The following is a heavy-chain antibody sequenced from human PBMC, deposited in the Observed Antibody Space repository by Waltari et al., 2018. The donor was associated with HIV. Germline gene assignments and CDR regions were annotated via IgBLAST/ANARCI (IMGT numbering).Heavy chain of an antibody. V-gene: IGHV1-18*01. J-gene: IGHJ6*02. CDR3: AREGYYYGSGTYAPPRYYGMDV. Sequence: QARLVQSGPQVKKPGASVKVSCTTSGYTFTIYGIRWVRQAPGQGLEGMGWISPYNGNTYYAQNLKGRVTLTTDSSRTAYMELRSLRSDDTAVYFCAREGYYYGSGTYAPPRYYGMDVWGQGTTVTVSS. D-gene: IGHD3-10*01. CDR1: GYTFTIYG. CDR2: ISPYNGNT.